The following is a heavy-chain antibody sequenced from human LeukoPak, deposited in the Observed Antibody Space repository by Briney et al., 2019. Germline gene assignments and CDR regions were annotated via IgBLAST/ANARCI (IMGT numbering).Heavy chain of an antibody. V-gene: IGHV5-51*01. CDR3: ARLGSYYYDSRWPFDF. CDR1: GYSFTSFW. Sequence: GESLKISCKGSGYSFTSFWIGWVRQMPVKGLEWMGIIYPGDSDTRYSPSFQGQVTISAGKSISTAYLQWGSLKASDTAMYYCARLGSYYYDSRWPFDFWGQGTLVTVSS. J-gene: IGHJ4*02. D-gene: IGHD3-22*01. CDR2: IYPGDSDT.